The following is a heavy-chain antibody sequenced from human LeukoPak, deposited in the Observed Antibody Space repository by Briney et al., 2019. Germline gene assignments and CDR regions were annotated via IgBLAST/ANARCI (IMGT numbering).Heavy chain of an antibody. Sequence: SETLSLTCTVSGGSISSYYWIWIRQPAGKGLEWIGRIYSSGSTNYNPSLTSRVTMSVDTSKNQFSLKLSSVTAADTAVYYCAKERGIGGTNTFDNWGQGTLVTVSS. CDR1: GGSISSYY. CDR2: IYSSGST. CDR3: AKERGIGGTNTFDN. V-gene: IGHV4-4*07. D-gene: IGHD1-1*01. J-gene: IGHJ4*02.